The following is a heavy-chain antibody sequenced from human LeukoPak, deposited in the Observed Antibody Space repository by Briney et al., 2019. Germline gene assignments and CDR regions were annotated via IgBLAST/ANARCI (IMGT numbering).Heavy chain of an antibody. CDR1: GFTFSNYW. CDR2: IKQDGSEK. D-gene: IGHD1-26*01. CDR3: ARPCIVGDLAFDY. J-gene: IGHJ4*02. Sequence: GGSLRLSCVASGFTFSNYWMSWVRQAPGKGLEWLANIKQDGSEKFYVDSAKGRFTISRDNAKNSLYLQLNSLRVEDTAVYYCARPCIVGDLAFDYWGQGTLVTVSS. V-gene: IGHV3-7*03.